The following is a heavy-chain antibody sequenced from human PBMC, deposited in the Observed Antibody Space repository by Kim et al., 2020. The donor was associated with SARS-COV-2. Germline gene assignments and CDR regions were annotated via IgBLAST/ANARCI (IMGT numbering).Heavy chain of an antibody. D-gene: IGHD5-18*01. CDR3: ASRTWIQRD. CDR2: ISATGGST. V-gene: IGHV3-23*01. CDR1: GFTFPSYA. J-gene: IGHJ1*01. Sequence: GGSLRLSCAASGFTFPSYAMNWVRQAPGKGLEWVSLISATGGSTYYADSVKGRFTISRDNSKNTLYLQMNSLRAEDTAVYYCASRTWIQRDWGQGTLVTVSS.